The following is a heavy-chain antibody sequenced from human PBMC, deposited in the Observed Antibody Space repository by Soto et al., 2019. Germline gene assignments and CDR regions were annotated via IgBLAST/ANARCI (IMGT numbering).Heavy chain of an antibody. CDR2: ISAYNGNT. CDR1: GGTFSSYA. J-gene: IGHJ6*02. Sequence: GASVKVSCKASGGTFSSYAISWVLQAPGQGLEWMGWISAYNGNTNYAQKLQGRVTMTTDTSTSTAYMELRSLRSDDTAVYYCARDPPTLYSSRVLGYYYYGMDVWGQGTTVTVSS. CDR3: ARDPPTLYSSRVLGYYYYGMDV. V-gene: IGHV1-18*01. D-gene: IGHD6-13*01.